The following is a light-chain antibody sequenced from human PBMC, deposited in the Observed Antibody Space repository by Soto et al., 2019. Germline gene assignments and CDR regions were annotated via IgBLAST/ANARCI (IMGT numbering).Light chain of an antibody. CDR3: QQYITLPHT. Sequence: ENVLTQSPGTLSLSPGERATLSCRASQSVTNNFFAWYQQRPGQDPRLLIYGISNRATGIPDRFSGSGSGTDFTLTISRLEPEDVVVYYCQQYITLPHTFGQGTKLEVK. CDR1: QSVTNNF. V-gene: IGKV3-20*01. J-gene: IGKJ2*01. CDR2: GIS.